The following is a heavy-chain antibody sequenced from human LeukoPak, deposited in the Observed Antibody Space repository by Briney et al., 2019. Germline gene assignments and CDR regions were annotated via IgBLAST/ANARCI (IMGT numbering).Heavy chain of an antibody. CDR1: GYTFTSHW. J-gene: IGHJ6*03. Sequence: GESLKISCKASGYTFTSHWIAWVRQMPGKGLEWMGIIHPADSDTRYSPSFQGQVTISADKSISTAYLQWSSLKASDTAMYYCARQSDYGGNSYYYYYMDVWGKGTTVTVSS. CDR3: ARQSDYGGNSYYYYYMDV. D-gene: IGHD4-23*01. V-gene: IGHV5-51*01. CDR2: IHPADSDT.